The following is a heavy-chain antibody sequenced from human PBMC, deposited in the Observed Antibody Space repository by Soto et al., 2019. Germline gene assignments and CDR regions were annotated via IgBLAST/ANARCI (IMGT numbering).Heavy chain of an antibody. CDR2: ISHDGSNK. CDR1: GFTFSSYA. CDR3: AREDGDYGYLDY. J-gene: IGHJ4*02. D-gene: IGHD4-17*01. V-gene: IGHV3-30-3*01. Sequence: QVQLVESGGGVVQPGRSLRLSCAASGFTFSSYAMHWVRQAPGKGLEWLAVISHDGSNKYYADAVKGRFTISRDNSNNTLYLHMNSLRAEDTAVDFRAREDGDYGYLDYWGQGTLVAVSS.